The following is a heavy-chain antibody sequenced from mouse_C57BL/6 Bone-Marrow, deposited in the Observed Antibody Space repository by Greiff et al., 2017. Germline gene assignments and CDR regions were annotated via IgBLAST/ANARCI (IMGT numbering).Heavy chain of an antibody. CDR3: ARLDPMMVTTYWDGY. Sequence: VQLQQPGAELMKPGASVKLSCKATGYTFTGYWIEWVKQRPGHGLEWIGEILPGSGSTNYNEKFKGKATFTADTSSNTAYMQRSSLTTEDSAIYYCARLDPMMVTTYWDGYWGQGTTLTVSS. CDR2: ILPGSGST. V-gene: IGHV1-9*01. D-gene: IGHD2-3*01. J-gene: IGHJ2*01. CDR1: GYTFTGYW.